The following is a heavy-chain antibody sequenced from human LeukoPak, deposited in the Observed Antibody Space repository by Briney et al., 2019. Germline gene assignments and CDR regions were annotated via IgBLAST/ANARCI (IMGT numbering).Heavy chain of an antibody. CDR2: IYPGDSDT. Sequence: AGESLKISCKGSGYTFTTYWIGWVRQMPGKGLELMGIIYPGDSDTTYSPSFQGQVPISVDTSNSTASLQWNTLTASDTAMYYCVPFSGQPTTPYDPWSGQAHWGQGTLVTVSS. D-gene: IGHD3-3*01. CDR3: VPFSGQPTTPYDPWSGQAH. CDR1: GYTFTTYW. V-gene: IGHV5-51*01. J-gene: IGHJ4*02.